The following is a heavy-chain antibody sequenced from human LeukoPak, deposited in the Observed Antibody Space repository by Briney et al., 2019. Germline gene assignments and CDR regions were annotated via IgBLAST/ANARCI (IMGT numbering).Heavy chain of an antibody. D-gene: IGHD2-21*01. CDR1: AFTFSSYW. J-gene: IGHJ6*03. CDR3: ARTISYYSYYMDV. Sequence: PGGSLRLSCAASAFTFSSYWMTWVRQAPGKGLEWVANIKQDGSEKYYVDSVKGRFTISRDNAKNSLYLQMSSLRAEDTAVYFCARTISYYSYYMDVWGKGTTVTVSS. CDR2: IKQDGSEK. V-gene: IGHV3-7*01.